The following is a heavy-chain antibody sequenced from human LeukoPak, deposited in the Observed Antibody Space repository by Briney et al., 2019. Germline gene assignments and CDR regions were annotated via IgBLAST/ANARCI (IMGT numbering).Heavy chain of an antibody. Sequence: GGSLRLSCAASGFTFSSYWMTWVRQAPGKGLEWVAHVKPDGSEKSYVDSVKGRFTISRDNAQNSLYLQMNSLRAEDTAVYYCAKNGFYDSSGYYWGAFDYWGQGTLVTVSS. J-gene: IGHJ4*02. D-gene: IGHD3-22*01. CDR1: GFTFSSYW. CDR3: AKNGFYDSSGYYWGAFDY. V-gene: IGHV3-7*01. CDR2: VKPDGSEK.